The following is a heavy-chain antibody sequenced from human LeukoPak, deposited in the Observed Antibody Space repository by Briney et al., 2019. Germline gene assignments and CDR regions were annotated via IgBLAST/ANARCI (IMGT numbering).Heavy chain of an antibody. J-gene: IGHJ4*02. V-gene: IGHV4-59*01. CDR1: GGSISPYY. CDR3: ARVGDWNDLVY. CDR2: ILYSGTT. Sequence: SETLSLTCTVSGGSISPYYWSWIQQTPGKGLEWIGYILYSGTTTTYNPSLKSRVTISVDTSKNQISLKLSSVTAADTAVYYCARVGDWNDLVYWGQGTLVTVSS. D-gene: IGHD1-1*01.